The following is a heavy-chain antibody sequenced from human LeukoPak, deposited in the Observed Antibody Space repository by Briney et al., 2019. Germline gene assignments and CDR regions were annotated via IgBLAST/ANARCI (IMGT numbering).Heavy chain of an antibody. CDR3: ASHGSSGHDPLT. J-gene: IGHJ4*01. V-gene: IGHV4-59*08. Sequence: SETLSLTCTVSGDSIRRYYWNWIRRPPGKGLEWIGYIYYTGSTSYNPSLKSRVTISLDTSKSQFSLRLTSVTAADTAVYYCASHGSSGHDPLTWGKGTLVTVSS. CDR1: GDSIRRYY. CDR2: IYYTGST. D-gene: IGHD5-12*01.